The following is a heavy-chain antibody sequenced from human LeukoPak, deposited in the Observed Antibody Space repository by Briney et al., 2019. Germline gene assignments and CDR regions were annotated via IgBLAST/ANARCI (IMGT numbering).Heavy chain of an antibody. CDR1: GDSISTSNSY. J-gene: IGHJ6*03. V-gene: IGHV4-39*01. Sequence: SETLSLTCTVSGDSISTSNSYWGWIRQPPGKGLEWIGSIYYSGNTYYNASLKSRVTISVDTSKNQFSLELISVTAADTAVYYCARNSYYYGSGSYLYPMDVWGKGTTVTISS. D-gene: IGHD3-10*01. CDR3: ARNSYYYGSGSYLYPMDV. CDR2: IYYSGNT.